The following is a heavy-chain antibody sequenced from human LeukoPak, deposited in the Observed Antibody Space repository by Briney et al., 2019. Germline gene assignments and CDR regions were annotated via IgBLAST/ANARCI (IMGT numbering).Heavy chain of an antibody. CDR3: ARVEEIGGATTPY. CDR1: GGSIGSGSYY. J-gene: IGHJ4*02. D-gene: IGHD1-26*01. CDR2: IYTSGST. Sequence: SETLSLTCTVSGGSIGSGSYYWSWIRQPAGKGLEWIGRIYTSGSTNYNPSLKSRVTISVDTSKNQFSLKLSSVTAADTAVYYCARVEEIGGATTPYWGQGTLVTVSS. V-gene: IGHV4-61*02.